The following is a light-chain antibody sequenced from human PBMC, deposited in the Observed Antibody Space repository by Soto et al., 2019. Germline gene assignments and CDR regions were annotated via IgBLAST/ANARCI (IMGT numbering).Light chain of an antibody. CDR2: GST. V-gene: IGLV1-40*01. Sequence: QSVLTQPPSVSGAPGQRVTISCIGGSSNIGAGYEVHWYQQLPGTVPKLLIYGSTNRPSGVPDRFSGSKSGTSASLAITGLQAEDEADYYCQSYDSSLGGNYVFGTGTKVTVL. J-gene: IGLJ1*01. CDR1: SSNIGAGYE. CDR3: QSYDSSLGGNYV.